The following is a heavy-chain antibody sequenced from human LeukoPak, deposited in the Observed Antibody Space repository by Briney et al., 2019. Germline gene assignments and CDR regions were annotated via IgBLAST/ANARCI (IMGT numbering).Heavy chain of an antibody. V-gene: IGHV3-20*04. Sequence: GGSLRLSCAASGFAFDDYGMSWVRQAPGKGLEWVSGINWNGGSTGYADSVKGRFTISRDNAKNSLYLQMNSLRAEDTALYYCARLGVGATRDAFDIWGQGTMVTVSS. CDR2: INWNGGST. J-gene: IGHJ3*02. CDR3: ARLGVGATRDAFDI. CDR1: GFAFDDYG. D-gene: IGHD1-26*01.